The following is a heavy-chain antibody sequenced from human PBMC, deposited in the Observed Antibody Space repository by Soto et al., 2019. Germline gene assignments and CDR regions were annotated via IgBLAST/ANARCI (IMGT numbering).Heavy chain of an antibody. J-gene: IGHJ4*02. CDR3: HADVPNADVYVTVDY. CDR1: GFTFSSAW. Sequence: EVPLVESGGGLVEPGGSLRLSCAASGFTFSSAWMIWFRQAPGKGLEWVGRIKSKVDGGTTANGAPVKGRFTISRDAEKNTVNLQMNSLRTADTAVYYCHADVPNADVYVTVDYWGPGIVVTVSP. V-gene: IGHV3-15*01. CDR2: IKSKVDGGTT. D-gene: IGHD1-1*01.